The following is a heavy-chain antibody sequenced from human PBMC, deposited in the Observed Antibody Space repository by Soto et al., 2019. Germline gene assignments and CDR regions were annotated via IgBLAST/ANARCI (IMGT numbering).Heavy chain of an antibody. Sequence: EEQLVESGGGLVKPGGSLRLSCVASGFRFTSYNMHWVRQAPGKGLEWVASISTTSDYIYYADSVKVRINIPRENAKNSLYLQKIRLRVEDTAVYFCARPDIWTGHTINWGQGTLVTVSS. CDR1: GFRFTSYN. CDR2: ISTTSDYI. CDR3: ARPDIWTGHTIN. V-gene: IGHV3-21*01. D-gene: IGHD3-9*01. J-gene: IGHJ4*02.